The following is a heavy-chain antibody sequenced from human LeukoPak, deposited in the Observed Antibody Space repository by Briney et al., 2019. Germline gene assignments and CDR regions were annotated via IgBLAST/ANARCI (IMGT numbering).Heavy chain of an antibody. V-gene: IGHV4-59*01. J-gene: IGHJ3*02. CDR2: IYYSGST. CDR3: ARDAPERGDAFDI. Sequence: SETLSLTCTVSGGSISSYYWSWIRQPPGKGLEWIGYIYYSGSTNYNPSLKSRVTISVDTSKNQFSLKLSSVTAADTAVYYCARDAPERGDAFDIWGQGTMVTVSS. CDR1: GGSISSYY.